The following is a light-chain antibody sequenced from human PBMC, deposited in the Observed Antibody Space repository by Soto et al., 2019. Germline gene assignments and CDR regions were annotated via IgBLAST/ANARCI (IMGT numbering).Light chain of an antibody. CDR3: QQRSNWPTGKYT. CDR2: DAS. J-gene: IGKJ2*01. CDR1: QSFSSY. Sequence: EIVLTQSPATLSLSPGERATLSCRASQSFSSYLAWYQQKPGQAPRLLIYDASNRATGIPARFSGSGSRTDFTLTISSLEPEDFAVYYCQQRSNWPTGKYTFGPGTKLDIK. V-gene: IGKV3-11*01.